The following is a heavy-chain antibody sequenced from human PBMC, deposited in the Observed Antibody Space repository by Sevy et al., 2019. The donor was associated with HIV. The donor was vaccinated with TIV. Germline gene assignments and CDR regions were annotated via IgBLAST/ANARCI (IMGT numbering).Heavy chain of an antibody. D-gene: IGHD6-6*01. Sequence: GGSLRLSCAASGFNFSSYAMSWVRQAPGKGLEWVSAISGSGGSTYYANSVKGRFTISRDNSKNTLYLQMNSLRAEDTAVYYCAKSVSRSSSLDFDYWGQGTLVTVSS. CDR2: ISGSGGST. CDR1: GFNFSSYA. J-gene: IGHJ4*02. V-gene: IGHV3-23*01. CDR3: AKSVSRSSSLDFDY.